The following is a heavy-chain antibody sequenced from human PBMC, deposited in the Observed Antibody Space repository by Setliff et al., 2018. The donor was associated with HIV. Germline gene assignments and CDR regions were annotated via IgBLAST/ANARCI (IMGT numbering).Heavy chain of an antibody. V-gene: IGHV4-34*01. CDR1: GGSFGGYY. CDR2: VNHRGGT. CDR3: ARGPWGGHGTYAGLPFDN. D-gene: IGHD1-26*01. Sequence: PLETLSLTCAVYGGSFGGYYGSWIRQSPGKGLEWIGGVNHRGGTNYNPSLKSRVTISVDTSKKQFSLNLTSVTVADTAVYYCARGPWGGHGTYAGLPFDNWGQGSLVTVSS. J-gene: IGHJ4*01.